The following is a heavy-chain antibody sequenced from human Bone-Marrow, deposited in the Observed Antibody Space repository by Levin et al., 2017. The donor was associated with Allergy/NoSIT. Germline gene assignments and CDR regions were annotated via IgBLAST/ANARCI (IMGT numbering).Heavy chain of an antibody. CDR3: ARTSYDILTGYYNGADV. J-gene: IGHJ6*02. D-gene: IGHD3-9*01. CDR1: GFTFSSYA. CDR2: ISYDGSNK. Sequence: QPGGSLRLSCAASGFTFSSYAMHWVRQAPGKGLEWVAVISYDGSNKYYADSVKGRFTISRDNSKNTLYLQMNSLRAEDTAVYYCARTSYDILTGYYNGADVWGQGTTVTVSS. V-gene: IGHV3-30-3*01.